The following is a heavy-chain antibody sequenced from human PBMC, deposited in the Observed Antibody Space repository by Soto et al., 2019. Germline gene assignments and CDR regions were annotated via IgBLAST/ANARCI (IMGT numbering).Heavy chain of an antibody. CDR1: GFTFNNYW. J-gene: IGHJ4*02. CDR2: INDDGSTT. Sequence: EVQLVESGGGLVQPGGSLRLSCAASGFTFNNYWIHWVRQVPGKGLVWVSRINDDGSTTNYADSVKGRFTISRDNAKNTVYLQMNSLRAEDAAVYYCARGGFRQWLHDHWGQGTLVTVSS. V-gene: IGHV3-74*01. CDR3: ARGGFRQWLHDH. D-gene: IGHD6-19*01.